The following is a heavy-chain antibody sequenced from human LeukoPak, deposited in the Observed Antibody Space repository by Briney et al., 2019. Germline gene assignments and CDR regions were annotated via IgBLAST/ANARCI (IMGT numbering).Heavy chain of an antibody. CDR1: GFTFNRDW. CDR3: ATKEPSTSGWSY. V-gene: IGHV3-7*01. J-gene: IGHJ4*02. D-gene: IGHD6-19*01. CDR2: IKEDGSEK. Sequence: GGSLRLSCAASGFTFNRDWTAWVRQAPGKGLEWVANIKEDGSEKNYVDSVKGRFTISRDNAENSVYLQMNDLRAEDTGVYYCATKEPSTSGWSYWGQGTLVAVSS.